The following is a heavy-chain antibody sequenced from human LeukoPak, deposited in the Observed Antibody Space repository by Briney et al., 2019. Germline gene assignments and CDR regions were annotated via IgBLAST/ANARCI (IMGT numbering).Heavy chain of an antibody. V-gene: IGHV3-33*01. CDR1: GFTFSNYV. CDR3: ASYVSDNVWGSYIDY. CDR2: IWYDGSNR. Sequence: GGSLRLSCTASGFTFSNYVMHWVRKAPGKGLEWVGVIWYDGSNRYYGDSVKGRFTISRDNSKNTLDLQMSGLRGEDTAVYYCASYVSDNVWGSYIDYWRRGTLVSVSS. J-gene: IGHJ4*02. D-gene: IGHD3-16*01.